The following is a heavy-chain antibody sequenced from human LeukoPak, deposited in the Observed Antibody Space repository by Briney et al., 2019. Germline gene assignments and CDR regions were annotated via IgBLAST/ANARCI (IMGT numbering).Heavy chain of an antibody. V-gene: IGHV1-69*05. CDR1: GGTFSSYA. CDR2: IIPIFGTA. Sequence: ASVKVSCKASGGTFSSYAISWVRQAPGQGLEWMGGIIPIFGTANYAQKFQGRVTITTDESTSTAYMELSSLRSEDTAVYYCAREKYYDFWSGYYYMDVWGKGTTVTVSS. J-gene: IGHJ6*03. CDR3: AREKYYDFWSGYYYMDV. D-gene: IGHD3-3*01.